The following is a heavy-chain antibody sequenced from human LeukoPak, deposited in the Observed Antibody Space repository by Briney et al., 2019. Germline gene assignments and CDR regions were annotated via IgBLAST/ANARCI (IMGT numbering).Heavy chain of an antibody. J-gene: IGHJ4*02. D-gene: IGHD2-15*01. CDR1: GFTFSAYW. CDR2: ISGNGGYT. CDR3: AKGNNGCYDS. V-gene: IGHV3-23*01. Sequence: PGGSLRLSCAASGFTFSAYWMSWVRQAPGKGLEWVSSISGNGGYTYHADSVKGRFTISRDNSKNTLYMQMNSLRAEDTAVYYCAKGNNGCYDSWGQGTLVTVSS.